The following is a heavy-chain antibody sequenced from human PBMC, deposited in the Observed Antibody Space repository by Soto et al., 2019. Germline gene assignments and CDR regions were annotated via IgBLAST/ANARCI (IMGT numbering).Heavy chain of an antibody. V-gene: IGHV4-59*01. D-gene: IGHD6-13*01. CDR2: IYYSGST. CDR1: GGCISSYY. Sequence: PSETLSLTCTVSGGCISSYYWSWIRQPPGKGLEWIGYIYYSGSTNYNPSLKSRVTISVDTSKNQFSLKLSSVTAADTAVYYCARGSWTAAAAFDYWGQGTLVTVSS. J-gene: IGHJ4*02. CDR3: ARGSWTAAAAFDY.